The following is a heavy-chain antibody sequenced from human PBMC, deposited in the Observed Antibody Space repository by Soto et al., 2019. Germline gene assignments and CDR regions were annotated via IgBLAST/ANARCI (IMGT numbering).Heavy chain of an antibody. J-gene: IGHJ4*01. D-gene: IGHD3-3*01. CDR3: ARGNRLLRFLLVRPTAFDY. Sequence: SETLSLTCAVSGYSISSGYYWGWIRQPPGKGLEWIGSIYHSGSTYYNPSLKSRVNISVDTSKNQLSLKLSSVTAADTAVYYCARGNRLLRFLLVRPTAFDYWGHGTLVTVS. CDR1: GYSISSGYY. CDR2: IYHSGST. V-gene: IGHV4-38-2*01.